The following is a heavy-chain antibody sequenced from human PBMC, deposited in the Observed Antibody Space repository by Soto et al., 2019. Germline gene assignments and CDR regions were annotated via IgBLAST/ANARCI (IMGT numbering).Heavy chain of an antibody. J-gene: IGHJ4*01. CDR2: SRDKAQGYST. V-gene: IGHV3-72*01. CDR1: GFTLSYHY. Sequence: PGGSLRLSCAGSGFTLSYHYIDWVRQAPGKGLEWVGRSRDKAQGYSTAYAASVKGRFTTSRDESQNSVYLQMHSLKTEDTAVYYCVTAPFFSDSSGYTSCFDYWGDGTLVTVSS. CDR3: VTAPFFSDSSGYTSCFDY. D-gene: IGHD3-22*01.